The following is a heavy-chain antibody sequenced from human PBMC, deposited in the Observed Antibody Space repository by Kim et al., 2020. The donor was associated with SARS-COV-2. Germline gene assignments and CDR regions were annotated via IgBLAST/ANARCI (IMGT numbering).Heavy chain of an antibody. CDR2: ISYDGSNK. J-gene: IGHJ4*01. CDR1: GFTFSSYA. Sequence: GGSLRLSCAASGFTFSSYAMHWVRQAPGKGLEWVAVISYDGSNKYYADSVKGRFTISRDNSKNTLYLQMNSLRGEDTAVYYCARDLDHAALVGAAGDYWG. CDR3: ARDLDHAALVGAAGDY. D-gene: IGHD3-3*01. V-gene: IGHV3-30*01.